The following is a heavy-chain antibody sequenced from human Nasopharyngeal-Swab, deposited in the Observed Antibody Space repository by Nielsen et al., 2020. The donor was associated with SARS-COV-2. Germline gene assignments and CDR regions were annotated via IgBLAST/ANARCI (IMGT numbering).Heavy chain of an antibody. D-gene: IGHD2-15*01. V-gene: IGHV3-15*01. J-gene: IGHJ6*02. Sequence: GESLKISCAASGFTFSNAWMSWVRQAPGKGLEWVGRIKSKTDGGTTDYAAPVKGRFTISRDDSKNTLYLQMNSLKTEDTAVYYCTTGSECSGGSCYGTFYYYGMDVWGQGTTVTVSS. CDR2: IKSKTDGGTT. CDR1: GFTFSNAW. CDR3: TTGSECSGGSCYGTFYYYGMDV.